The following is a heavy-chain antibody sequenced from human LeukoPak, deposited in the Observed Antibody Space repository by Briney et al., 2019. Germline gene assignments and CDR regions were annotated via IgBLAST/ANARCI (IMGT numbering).Heavy chain of an antibody. D-gene: IGHD3-3*01. Sequence: PSETLSLTCTVSGGSISSSSYYWGWIRQPPGKGLEWIGSIYYSGSTYYNPSLKSRVTISVDTSKNQFSLKLSSVTAADTAVYYCARGRSDFWSGYLYYYYYMDVWGKGTTVTVSS. CDR2: IYYSGST. V-gene: IGHV4-39*01. J-gene: IGHJ6*03. CDR3: ARGRSDFWSGYLYYYYYMDV. CDR1: GGSISSSSYY.